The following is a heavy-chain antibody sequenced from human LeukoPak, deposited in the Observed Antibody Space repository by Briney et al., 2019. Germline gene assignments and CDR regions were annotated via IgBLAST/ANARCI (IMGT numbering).Heavy chain of an antibody. CDR1: NYSISSGYY. Sequence: SETLSLTCAVSNYSISSGYYWGWIRQPPGKGLEWIGSIYHRGNTYYNPSLKSRVTISVDTSKNQFSLKQSSVTAANTAVYYCARIRMITFGGVIVRTYYFDYWGQGTLVIVSS. D-gene: IGHD3-16*02. CDR2: IYHRGNT. CDR3: ARIRMITFGGVIVRTYYFDY. J-gene: IGHJ4*02. V-gene: IGHV4-38-2*01.